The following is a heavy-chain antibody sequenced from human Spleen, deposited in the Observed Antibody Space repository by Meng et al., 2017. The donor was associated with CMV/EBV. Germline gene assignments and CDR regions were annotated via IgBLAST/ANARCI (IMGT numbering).Heavy chain of an antibody. Sequence: SGGSISSGAYYWRWVRQHPGEGLEWIGFIYYGGNTYYKPSLKSRVTISLDTSKNQFSLKLSSVTAADTAVYYCARSPSSGSYPFFDYWGQGTLVTVSS. CDR3: ARSPSSGSYPFFDY. V-gene: IGHV4-31*02. CDR1: GGSISSGAYY. CDR2: IYYGGNT. D-gene: IGHD1-26*01. J-gene: IGHJ4*02.